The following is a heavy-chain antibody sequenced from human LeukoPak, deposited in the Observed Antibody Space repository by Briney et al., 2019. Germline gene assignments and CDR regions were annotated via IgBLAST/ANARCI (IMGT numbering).Heavy chain of an antibody. CDR3: AISVVLRYFDWLPGT. CDR1: GGTFSSYA. J-gene: IGHJ4*02. V-gene: IGHV1-69*13. D-gene: IGHD3-9*01. CDR2: IIPIFGTA. Sequence: GASVKVSCKASGGTFSSYAISWVRQAPGQGLEWMGGIIPIFGTANYAQKFQGRVTITADESTSTAYMELSSLRSEDTAVYYCAISVVLRYFDWLPGTWGQRTLVTVSS.